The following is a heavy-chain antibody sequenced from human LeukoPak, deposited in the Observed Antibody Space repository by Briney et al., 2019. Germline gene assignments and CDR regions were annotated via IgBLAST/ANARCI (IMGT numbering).Heavy chain of an antibody. CDR3: ARGGPRYNWSDP. CDR1: GFTFSSYS. V-gene: IGHV3-21*01. CDR2: ISSSSSYI. D-gene: IGHD3-10*01. Sequence: PGGSLRLSCAASGFTFSSYSMNWVRQAPGKGLEWVSSISSSSSYIYYADSVKGRFTISRDNAKNSLYLQMNSLRAEDTAVYYCARGGPRYNWSDPWGQGTLVTVSS. J-gene: IGHJ5*02.